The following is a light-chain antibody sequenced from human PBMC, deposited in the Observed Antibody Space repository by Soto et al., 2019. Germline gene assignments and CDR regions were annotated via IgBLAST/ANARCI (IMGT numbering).Light chain of an antibody. V-gene: IGKV3-15*01. J-gene: IGKJ1*01. CDR3: YQYEQTPPWT. Sequence: EQVMTHSPATLSFFPVEGITLSCRASQSVSYYFAWYQQKPGQAPRLLIYGASTRVTGIPARFSGSGSGTDFTLTISSLQAEDVAVYFCYQYEQTPPWTFGRGTKVDIK. CDR1: QSVSYY. CDR2: GAS.